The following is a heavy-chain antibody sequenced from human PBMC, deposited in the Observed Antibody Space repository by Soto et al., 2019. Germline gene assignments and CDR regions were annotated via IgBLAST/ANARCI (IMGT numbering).Heavy chain of an antibody. J-gene: IGHJ6*02. D-gene: IGHD5-12*01. Sequence: QVQLVQSGAEVKKPGASVKVSCKASGYTFTSYYMHWVRQAPGQGLEWMGIINPSGGSTSYAQKFQGRVTMTRDTSTSTVYMELSSLRSEDTAVYYCARERDGYNYYYHGMDVWGQGTTVTVSS. CDR3: ARERDGYNYYYHGMDV. CDR1: GYTFTSYY. V-gene: IGHV1-46*03. CDR2: INPSGGST.